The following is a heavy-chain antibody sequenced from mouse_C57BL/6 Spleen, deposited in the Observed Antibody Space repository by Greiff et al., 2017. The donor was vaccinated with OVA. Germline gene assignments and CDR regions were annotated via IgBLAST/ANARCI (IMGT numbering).Heavy chain of an antibody. Sequence: QVQLKQPGTELVKPGASVKLSCKASGYTFTSYWMHWVKQRPGPGLEWIGNINPSNGGTNYNEKFKSKATLTVDKSSSTAYMQLSSLTSEDSAVYYCARGGNYGGHYAMDYWGQGTSVTVSS. D-gene: IGHD2-1*01. V-gene: IGHV1-53*01. CDR2: INPSNGGT. CDR1: GYTFTSYW. CDR3: ARGGNYGGHYAMDY. J-gene: IGHJ4*01.